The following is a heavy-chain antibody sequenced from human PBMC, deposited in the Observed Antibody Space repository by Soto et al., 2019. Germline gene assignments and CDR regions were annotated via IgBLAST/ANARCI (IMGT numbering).Heavy chain of an antibody. CDR1: GYTFTSYD. Sequence: ASVKVSCKTSGYTFTSYDINWVRQATGQGLEWMGWMNPNSGNTGYAQKFQGRVTMTRDTSISTAYMELSRLRSDDTAVYYCARGYSSGWHGAYYYYGMDVWGQGTTVTVSS. V-gene: IGHV1-8*01. J-gene: IGHJ6*02. D-gene: IGHD6-19*01. CDR3: ARGYSSGWHGAYYYYGMDV. CDR2: MNPNSGNT.